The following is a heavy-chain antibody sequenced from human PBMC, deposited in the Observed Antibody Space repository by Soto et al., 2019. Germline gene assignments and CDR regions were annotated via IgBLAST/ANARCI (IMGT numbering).Heavy chain of an antibody. CDR3: SKVFYYYDSSGYYYFDY. V-gene: IGHV3-23*01. J-gene: IGHJ4*02. D-gene: IGHD3-22*01. CDR2: ISGSGSTI. Sequence: GGSLRLSCAASGFTFSSYAVSWVRQAPGKGPEWISSISGSGSTIYYADSVKGRFTISRDNSKNTLYLQMSSLRAEDTAVYYCSKVFYYYDSSGYYYFDYWGQGTLVTVSS. CDR1: GFTFSSYA.